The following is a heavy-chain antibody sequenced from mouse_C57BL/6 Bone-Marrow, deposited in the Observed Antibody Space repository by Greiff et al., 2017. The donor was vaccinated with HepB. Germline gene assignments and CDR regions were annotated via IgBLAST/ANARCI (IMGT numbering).Heavy chain of an antibody. D-gene: IGHD1-1*01. CDR3: ARLHYYGSSPWYFDV. J-gene: IGHJ1*03. Sequence: QVHVKQSGAELVKPGASVKMSCKASGYTFTTYPIEWMKQNHGKSLEWIGNFHPYNDDTKYNEKFKGKATLTVEKSSSTVYLELSRLTSDDSAVYYCARLHYYGSSPWYFDVWGTGTTVTVSS. CDR2: FHPYNDDT. V-gene: IGHV1-47*01. CDR1: GYTFTTYP.